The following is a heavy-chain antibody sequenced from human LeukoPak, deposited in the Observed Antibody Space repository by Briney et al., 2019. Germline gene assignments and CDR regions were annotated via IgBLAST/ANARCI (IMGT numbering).Heavy chain of an antibody. D-gene: IGHD6-19*01. CDR1: GGSISNNY. J-gene: IGHJ1*01. Sequence: SETLSLTCTVSGGSISNNYWSWIRQPPGKGLEWIGYIYYSGSTNYNPSLKSRVTISVDTSKNQFSLKLSSVTTAYTAVYYCARGISDFQHWGQGTLVTVSS. V-gene: IGHV4-59*01. CDR2: IYYSGST. CDR3: ARGISDFQH.